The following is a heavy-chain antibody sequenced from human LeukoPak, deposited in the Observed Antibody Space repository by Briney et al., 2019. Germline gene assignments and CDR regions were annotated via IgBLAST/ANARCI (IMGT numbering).Heavy chain of an antibody. CDR2: ISGSGGST. CDR3: AKDLRGGSYSGDFDY. D-gene: IGHD1-26*01. V-gene: IGHV3-23*01. J-gene: IGHJ4*02. CDR1: GFTFSSYA. Sequence: GGSLRLSCAASGFTFSSYAMSWVRQAPGKGLEWVSAISGSGGSTYYADSVKGRFTISRDNSKNTLYLQMNSLRAEDTAVYYCAKDLRGGSYSGDFDYWGQGTLVTVSS.